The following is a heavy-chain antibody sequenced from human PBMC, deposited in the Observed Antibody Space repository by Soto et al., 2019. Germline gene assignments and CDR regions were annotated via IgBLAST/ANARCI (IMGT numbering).Heavy chain of an antibody. CDR3: AIPRGARYYDILTGYFENWFDP. Sequence: GASVKVSSKASGGTFSSYAISWVRRAPGQGLEWMGGIIPIFGTANYAQKFQGRVTITADESTSTAYMELSSLRSEDTAVYYCAIPRGARYYDILTGYFENWFDPWGQGTLVTVSS. J-gene: IGHJ5*02. CDR2: IIPIFGTA. V-gene: IGHV1-69*13. CDR1: GGTFSSYA. D-gene: IGHD3-9*01.